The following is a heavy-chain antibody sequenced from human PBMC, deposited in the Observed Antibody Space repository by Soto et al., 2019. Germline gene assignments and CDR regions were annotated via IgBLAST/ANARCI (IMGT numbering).Heavy chain of an antibody. CDR3: AGEQLATNFDY. J-gene: IGHJ4*02. D-gene: IGHD6-13*01. CDR1: GGSISSYY. Sequence: SETLSLTCTVSGGSISSYYWSWIRQPPGKGLEWIGYIYYSGSTNYNPSLKSRVTISVDKSKNQFSLKLSSVTAADTAVYYCAGEQLATNFDYWGQGTLVTVSS. CDR2: IYYSGST. V-gene: IGHV4-59*12.